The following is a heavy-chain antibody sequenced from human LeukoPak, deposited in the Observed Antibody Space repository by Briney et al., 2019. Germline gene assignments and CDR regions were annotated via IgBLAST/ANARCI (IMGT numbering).Heavy chain of an antibody. CDR3: ARGAPTTRIGAGRFDY. CDR2: INPSGGST. D-gene: IGHD5-12*01. CDR1: GYSLTNYY. J-gene: IGHJ4*02. V-gene: IGHV1-46*01. Sequence: ASVRVSCKAFGYSLTNYYVHWVRQAPGQGLEWMGEINPSGGSTSYAQKFQGRITVTRNTYTNTVYMDPSSLRSEDTATYYCARGAPTTRIGAGRFDYWGQGSLLTVAS.